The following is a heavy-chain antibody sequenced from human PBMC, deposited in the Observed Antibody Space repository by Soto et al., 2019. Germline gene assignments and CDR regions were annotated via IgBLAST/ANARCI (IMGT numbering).Heavy chain of an antibody. J-gene: IGHJ5*02. Sequence: ASVKVSCKASGGTFSSYTISWVRQAPGQGLEWMGRIIPFFVLANYAQKFQGRVTITADKSSSTAYMELSSLRSEDTAVYYCARDLAAAGFPNWFDPWGQGTLVTVS. CDR2: IIPFFVLA. CDR3: ARDLAAAGFPNWFDP. V-gene: IGHV1-69*04. D-gene: IGHD6-13*01. CDR1: GGTFSSYT.